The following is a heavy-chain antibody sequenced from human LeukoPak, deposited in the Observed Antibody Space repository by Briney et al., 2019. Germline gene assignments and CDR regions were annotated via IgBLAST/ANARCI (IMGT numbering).Heavy chain of an antibody. CDR2: IGHFTGDI. Sequence: GGSLRLSCVATGFTFKSSSMSWVRQAPGKGLVWVAFIGHFTGDIFYADSVKGRFNISRDDAKDSVYLQMNSLRVDDTAVYFCARDPYTGSMFDYWGHGTLVTVSS. CDR3: ARDPYTGSMFDY. CDR1: GFTFKSSS. J-gene: IGHJ4*01. V-gene: IGHV3-21*01. D-gene: IGHD1-1*01.